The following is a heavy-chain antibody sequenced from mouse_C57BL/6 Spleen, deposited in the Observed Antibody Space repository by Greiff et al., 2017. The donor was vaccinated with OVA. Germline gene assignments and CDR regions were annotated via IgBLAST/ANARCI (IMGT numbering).Heavy chain of an antibody. CDR1: GYTFTSYW. V-gene: IGHV1-74*01. CDR2: IHPSDSDT. J-gene: IGHJ4*01. CDR3: AIDSSDSLYAMDY. D-gene: IGHD1-3*01. Sequence: QVQLQQSGAELVKPGASVKVSCKASGYTFTSYWMHWVKQRPGQGLEWIGRIHPSDSDTNYNQKFKGKATLTVDKSSSTAYMQLSNLTSEDSADYYCAIDSSDSLYAMDYWGQGTSVTVSS.